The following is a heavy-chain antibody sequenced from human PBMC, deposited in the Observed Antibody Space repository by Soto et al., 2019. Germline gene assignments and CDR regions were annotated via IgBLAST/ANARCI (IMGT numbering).Heavy chain of an antibody. V-gene: IGHV1-18*01. Sequence: ASVKVSCKTSGYTFINFGIGWVRQAPGQGLEWMGWISPFNGHTHYAQKFQGRVSLTTDTSTSTDFLELRSLTYDDTAVYYCAREPPRATAGLNYFDPWGQGTLVTVSS. CDR2: ISPFNGHT. D-gene: IGHD6-13*01. J-gene: IGHJ5*02. CDR1: GYTFINFG. CDR3: AREPPRATAGLNYFDP.